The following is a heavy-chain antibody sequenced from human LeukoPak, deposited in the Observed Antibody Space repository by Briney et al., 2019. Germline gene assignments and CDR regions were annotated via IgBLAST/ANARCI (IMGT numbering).Heavy chain of an antibody. CDR2: IKQDGSEK. CDR3: ARDRNTDFWSGYYTNYFDY. CDR1: GFTFSTYW. V-gene: IGHV3-7*01. D-gene: IGHD3-3*01. Sequence: PGGSLRLSCAASGFTFSTYWMTWVRQAPGKGLEWVANIKQDGSEKYYVDSVKGRFTISRDNANKSLYLQMNGLRAEDTAVYYCARDRNTDFWSGYYTNYFDYWGQGTLVTVSS. J-gene: IGHJ4*02.